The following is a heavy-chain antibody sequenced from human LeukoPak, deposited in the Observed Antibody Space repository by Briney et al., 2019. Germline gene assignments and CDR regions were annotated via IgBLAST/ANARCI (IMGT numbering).Heavy chain of an antibody. D-gene: IGHD4-17*01. CDR1: GYTFSHYY. V-gene: IGHV1-46*01. CDR3: ASSTVTTSYYFDY. J-gene: IGHJ4*02. CDR2: SNPSGSST. Sequence: ASVQVSCQASGYTFSHYYIHWVRQAPGQGREWMGVSNPSGSSTTHAQNFQGRVTMTRDTSTSTVYMELSSLRSEDTAVYYCASSTVTTSYYFDYWGQGTLVTVSS.